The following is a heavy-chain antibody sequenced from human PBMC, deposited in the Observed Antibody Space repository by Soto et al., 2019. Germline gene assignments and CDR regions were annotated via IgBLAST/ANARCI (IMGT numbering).Heavy chain of an antibody. CDR3: ARGRKEGFHX. J-gene: IGHJ5*02. CDR2: IYYNGII. V-gene: IGHV4-30-4*02. CDR1: GDSITDVDYY. Sequence: SDTLSLTCTVSGDSITDVDYYWSWIRQPPGKDLELIAYIYYNGIIHYNPSLKSRVTISLDPSKNQFSLTMTSVTDAETAVYSCARGRKEGFHXWGQGTLVTVSX.